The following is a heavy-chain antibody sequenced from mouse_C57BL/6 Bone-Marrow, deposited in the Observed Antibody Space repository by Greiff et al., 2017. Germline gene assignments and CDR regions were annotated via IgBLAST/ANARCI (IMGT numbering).Heavy chain of an antibody. CDR3: ARHRGAY. V-gene: IGHV5-12*01. J-gene: IGHJ3*01. CDR1: GFTFSDYY. Sequence: EVQRVESGGGLVQPGGSLKLSCAASGFTFSDYYMYWVRQTPEKRLEWVAYISNGGGSTYYPDTVKGRFTISRDNANNTLYLQMSRLKSEDTAMYYCARHRGAYWGQGTLVTVSA. CDR2: ISNGGGST. D-gene: IGHD3-3*01.